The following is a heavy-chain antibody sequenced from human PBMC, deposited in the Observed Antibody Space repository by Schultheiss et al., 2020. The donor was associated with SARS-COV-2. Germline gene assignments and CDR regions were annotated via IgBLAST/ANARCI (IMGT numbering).Heavy chain of an antibody. V-gene: IGHV3-33*08. Sequence: LSLTCAASGFTFSSYGMHWVRQAPGKGLEWVAVIWYDGSNKYYADSVKGRFTISRDNSKNTLYLQMNSLRAEDTAVYYCARTAYCGGDCYPHLDYWGQGTLVTVSS. CDR3: ARTAYCGGDCYPHLDY. CDR1: GFTFSSYG. CDR2: IWYDGSNK. J-gene: IGHJ4*02. D-gene: IGHD2-21*02.